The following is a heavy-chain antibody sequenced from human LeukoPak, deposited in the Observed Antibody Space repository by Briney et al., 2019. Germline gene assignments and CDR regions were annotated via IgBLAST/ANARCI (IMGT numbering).Heavy chain of an antibody. D-gene: IGHD3-10*01. CDR3: VRGRTIRGLSILVYYPWYAMDF. Sequence: SVKVSCKTSGYTFIDFYVHWVRQAPEQGLEWMGWINPDSGATNFAQMFQGRVTMTRDTSISTANMELSRLTFDDTAVYYCVRGRTIRGLSILVYYPWYAMDFWGQGTTVIVSS. V-gene: IGHV1-2*02. J-gene: IGHJ6*02. CDR2: INPDSGAT. CDR1: GYTFIDFY.